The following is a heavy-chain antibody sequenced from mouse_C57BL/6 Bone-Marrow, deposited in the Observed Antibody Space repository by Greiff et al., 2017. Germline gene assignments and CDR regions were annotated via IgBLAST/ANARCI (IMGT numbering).Heavy chain of an antibody. CDR3: ASPLYDGYYSYAMDY. CDR2: IDPEDGET. D-gene: IGHD2-3*01. Sequence: VQLQQSGAELVKPGASVKLSCTASGFNINDYYMHWVKQRTEQGLEWIGRIDPEDGETKYAPKFQGKATITADTSSNTAYLQLSSLTSEDTAVXYCASPLYDGYYSYAMDYWGQGTSVTVSS. V-gene: IGHV14-2*01. CDR1: GFNINDYY. J-gene: IGHJ4*01.